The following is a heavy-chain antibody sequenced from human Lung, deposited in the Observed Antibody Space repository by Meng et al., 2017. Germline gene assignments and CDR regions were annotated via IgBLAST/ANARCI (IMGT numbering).Heavy chain of an antibody. CDR1: GFTFSSHP. CDR3: ARDSGASSGWNWFDP. CDR2: ITDAGNNK. Sequence: GKSLKISCAASGFTFSSHPMHWVRQAPGKGLEWVAIITDAGNNKYYAESVKGRFTVSRDNSNNMVYLQMTSLRPEDTAVYYCARDSGASSGWNWFDPWGQGTVVTVSS. J-gene: IGHJ5*02. D-gene: IGHD6-19*01. V-gene: IGHV3-30*04.